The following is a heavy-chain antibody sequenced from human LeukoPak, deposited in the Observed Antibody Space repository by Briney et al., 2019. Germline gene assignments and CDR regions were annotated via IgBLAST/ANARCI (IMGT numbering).Heavy chain of an antibody. CDR2: ISFDGSNK. V-gene: IGHV3-30*04. CDR1: GFTLSTYA. CDR3: TRESAFDL. Sequence: GGSLRLSCAASGFTLSTYAMNWVRQAPGKGLKWVAVISFDGSNKYYTDSVKGRFTTSRDNSKNTLYLQMSSLRPDDTDVYYCTRESAFDLWGQGTMVTVSS. J-gene: IGHJ3*01.